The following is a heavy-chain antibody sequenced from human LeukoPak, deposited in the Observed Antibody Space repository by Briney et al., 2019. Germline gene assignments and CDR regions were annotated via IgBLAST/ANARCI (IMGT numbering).Heavy chain of an antibody. CDR3: AGVLLKRGAFDI. J-gene: IGHJ3*02. Sequence: GGSLRLSCAASGFTFSSYEMNWVRQAPGKGLEWVSFITSSGNTMYYADSVKGRFTISRDNAKNSLYLQMNSLRAEDTAVYYCAGVLLKRGAFDIWGQGTMVTVSS. V-gene: IGHV3-48*03. CDR1: GFTFSSYE. CDR2: ITSSGNTM.